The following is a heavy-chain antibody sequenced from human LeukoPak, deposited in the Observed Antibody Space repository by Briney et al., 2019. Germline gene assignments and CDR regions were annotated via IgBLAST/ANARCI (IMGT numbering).Heavy chain of an antibody. J-gene: IGHJ4*02. CDR3: ARDTSSSWYDPHYFDY. CDR1: GFTFDDYA. Sequence: PGGSLRLSCAASGFTFDDYAMHWVRQAPGKGLEWASSISSSSSYIFYADSVKGRFTISRDNAKNSLYLQMNSLRAEDTAVYYCARDTSSSWYDPHYFDYWGQGTLVTVSS. D-gene: IGHD6-13*01. CDR2: ISSSSSYI. V-gene: IGHV3-21*01.